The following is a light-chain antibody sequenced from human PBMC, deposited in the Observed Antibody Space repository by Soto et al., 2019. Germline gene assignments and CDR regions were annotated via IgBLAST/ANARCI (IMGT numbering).Light chain of an antibody. Sequence: QSVLTQPPSASGTPGQRVTISCSGSSSNIGSNYVYWYQQLPGTAPKLLIYRNNQRPSGVPDRFSGSKSGTSASLAISGLRSEGEADYYCAAWDDSHYVFGTGTKVTVL. CDR3: AAWDDSHYV. CDR1: SSNIGSNY. CDR2: RNN. V-gene: IGLV1-47*01. J-gene: IGLJ1*01.